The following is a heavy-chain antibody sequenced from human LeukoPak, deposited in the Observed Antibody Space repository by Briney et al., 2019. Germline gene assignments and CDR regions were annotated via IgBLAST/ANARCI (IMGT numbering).Heavy chain of an antibody. CDR2: ILSDGGSK. D-gene: IGHD3-3*01. Sequence: GRSLRLSCAASGFTFSTYAMHWVRQAPGKGLEWVAIILSDGGSKDYADSVKGRFTISRDNSKNTLYLQMNSLRAEDTAVYYCAKDQTIFGVVSPFDYWGQGTLVTVSS. J-gene: IGHJ4*02. V-gene: IGHV3-30*04. CDR3: AKDQTIFGVVSPFDY. CDR1: GFTFSTYA.